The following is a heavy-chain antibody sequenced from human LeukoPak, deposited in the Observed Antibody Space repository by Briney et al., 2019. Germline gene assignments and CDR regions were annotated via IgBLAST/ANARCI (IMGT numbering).Heavy chain of an antibody. CDR3: ARGYSSSWFF. CDR1: GFTVSSNY. V-gene: IGHV3-66*01. J-gene: IGHJ4*02. D-gene: IGHD6-13*01. CDR2: IYSGGST. Sequence: GGSLRLSCAASGFTVSSNYMSWVRQAPGKGREWVSVIYSGGSTYYADSVKGRLTISRDNSKNTLYLQMNSLRAEDTAVYYCARGYSSSWFFWGQGTLVTVSS.